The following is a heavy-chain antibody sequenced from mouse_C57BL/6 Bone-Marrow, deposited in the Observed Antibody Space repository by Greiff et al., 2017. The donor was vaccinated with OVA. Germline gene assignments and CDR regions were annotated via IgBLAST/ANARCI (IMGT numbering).Heavy chain of an antibody. V-gene: IGHV1-15*01. CDR3: TRRGYYYYAMDY. CDR1: GYTFTDYE. CDR2: IDPETGGT. J-gene: IGHJ4*01. Sequence: QVQLQQSGAELVRPGASVTLSCKASGYTFTDYEMHWVKQTPVHGLEWIGAIDPETGGTAYNQKFKGKAILTADKSSSTAYMELRGLTSEDSAVYYCTRRGYYYYAMDYWGQGTSVTVSS.